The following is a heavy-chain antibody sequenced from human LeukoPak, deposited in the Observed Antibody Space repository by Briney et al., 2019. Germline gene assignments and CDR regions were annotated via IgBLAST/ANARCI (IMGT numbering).Heavy chain of an antibody. Sequence: GESLKISCKGSGYSFTSYWIGWVRQMPGEGLEWMGIIYPGDSDTRYSPSFQGQVTISADKSISTAYLQWSSLKASDTATYYCATEYYDILTGYSHDAFDIWGQGTMVTVSS. J-gene: IGHJ3*02. D-gene: IGHD3-9*01. V-gene: IGHV5-51*01. CDR1: GYSFTSYW. CDR2: IYPGDSDT. CDR3: ATEYYDILTGYSHDAFDI.